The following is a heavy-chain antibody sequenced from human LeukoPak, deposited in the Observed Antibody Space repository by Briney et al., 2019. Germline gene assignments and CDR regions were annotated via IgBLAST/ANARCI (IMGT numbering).Heavy chain of an antibody. CDR2: INNDGSGT. D-gene: IGHD2/OR15-2a*01. Sequence: PGGSLRLSCATSGFNFRSYWMHWVRQAPGKGLVWVSRINNDGSGTDYADSVKGRFTISRDNAKNTLYLQMNSLRAEDTAVYYCASFYETYWGRGTLVTVSS. CDR1: GFNFRSYW. CDR3: ASFYETY. J-gene: IGHJ4*02. V-gene: IGHV3-74*01.